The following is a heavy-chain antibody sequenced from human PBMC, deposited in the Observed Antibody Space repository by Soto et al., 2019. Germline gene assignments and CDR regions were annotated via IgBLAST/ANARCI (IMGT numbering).Heavy chain of an antibody. Sequence: PSETLSLTCTVSGGSISSSSYYWGWIRQPPGKGLEWIGSIYYSGSTYYNPSLKSRVTISVDTSKNQFSLKLSSVTAADTAVYYCARLFETCTTIFGVVIKYYYYYGMDVWGQGTTVTVSS. CDR1: GGSISSSSYY. J-gene: IGHJ6*02. CDR3: ARLFETCTTIFGVVIKYYYYYGMDV. D-gene: IGHD3-3*01. CDR2: IYYSGST. V-gene: IGHV4-39*01.